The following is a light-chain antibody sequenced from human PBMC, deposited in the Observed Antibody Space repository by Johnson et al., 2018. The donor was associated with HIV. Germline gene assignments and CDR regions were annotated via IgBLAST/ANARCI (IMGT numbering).Light chain of an antibody. CDR3: GTWDSSLSAEV. V-gene: IGLV1-51*01. CDR2: YNN. Sequence: QSVLTQPPSVSAAPGQKVTISCSGSSSNIGGHYVSWYQHLPGTAPKLLIYYNNERPSGIPDRFSGSKSGTSAALGITGLQTGDEADYYCGTWDSSLSAEVFGTGTKVTVL. J-gene: IGLJ1*01. CDR1: SSNIGGHY.